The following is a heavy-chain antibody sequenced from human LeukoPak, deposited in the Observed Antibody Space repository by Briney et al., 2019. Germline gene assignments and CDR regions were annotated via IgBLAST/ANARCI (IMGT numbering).Heavy chain of an antibody. CDR3: ARDPISSWGPVNDYGGNRPYYGMDV. V-gene: IGHV3-48*02. D-gene: IGHD4-17*01. Sequence: GGSLRLSCAASGFTFSSYSMNWVRQAPGKGLEWVSYISSSSSTIYYADSVKGRFTISRDNAKNSLYLQMNSLRDEDTAVYYCARDPISSWGPVNDYGGNRPYYGMDVWGQGTTVTVSS. CDR2: ISSSSSTI. J-gene: IGHJ6*02. CDR1: GFTFSSYS.